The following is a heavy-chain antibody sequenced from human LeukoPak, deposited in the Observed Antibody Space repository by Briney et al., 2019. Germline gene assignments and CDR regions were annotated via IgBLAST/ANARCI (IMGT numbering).Heavy chain of an antibody. CDR2: IYHSGST. CDR3: ASSGHRELLYYFDY. V-gene: IGHV4-38-2*01. CDR1: GYSIGSGYY. D-gene: IGHD1-26*01. Sequence: KPSETLSLTCAVSGYSIGSGYYWGWIRQPPGKGLEWIGSIYHSGSTYYNPSLKSRVTISVDTSKNQFSLKLSSVTAADTAVYYCASSGHRELLYYFDYWGQGTLVTVSS. J-gene: IGHJ4*02.